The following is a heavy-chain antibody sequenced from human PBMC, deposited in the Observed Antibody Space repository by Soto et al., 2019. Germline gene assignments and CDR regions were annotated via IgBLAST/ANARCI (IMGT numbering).Heavy chain of an antibody. D-gene: IGHD2-2*01. Sequence: GESLKISCKGSGYSFTSYWISWVRQMPGKGLEWMGRIDPSDSYTNYSPSFQGHVTISADKSISTAYLQWSSLKASDTAMYYCASSPRGYCSSTSCRELGNYYGMDVWGQGTTVTSP. CDR3: ASSPRGYCSSTSCRELGNYYGMDV. V-gene: IGHV5-10-1*01. CDR1: GYSFTSYW. J-gene: IGHJ6*02. CDR2: IDPSDSYT.